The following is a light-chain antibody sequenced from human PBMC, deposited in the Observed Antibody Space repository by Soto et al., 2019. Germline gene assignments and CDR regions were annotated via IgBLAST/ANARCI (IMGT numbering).Light chain of an antibody. CDR1: QSISSW. CDR3: QQYNRFVT. Sequence: DIQMTQSPSTLSASVGDRVTITCRASQSISSWLAWYQQKPGKAPRLLIYDASYLDRGVPSRFSGSGSGTEFTLTISDLQPDELATYFCQQYNRFVTFAQGTKVQI. V-gene: IGKV1-5*01. J-gene: IGKJ1*01. CDR2: DAS.